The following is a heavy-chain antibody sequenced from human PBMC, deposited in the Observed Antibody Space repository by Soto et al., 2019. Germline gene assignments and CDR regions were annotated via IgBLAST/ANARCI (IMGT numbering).Heavy chain of an antibody. J-gene: IGHJ4*02. CDR2: INPNSGGT. Sequence: ASVKVSCKASGYTFTDYYVHWVRQAPGQGLEWMGWINPNSGGTKSAQKFQGRVTMTRDTSISTAYMELSRLRSDDTAVYYCARRKGDYYDSSGYHYYLDYWGQGPLVTVSS. CDR1: GYTFTDYY. V-gene: IGHV1-2*02. D-gene: IGHD3-22*01. CDR3: ARRKGDYYDSSGYHYYLDY.